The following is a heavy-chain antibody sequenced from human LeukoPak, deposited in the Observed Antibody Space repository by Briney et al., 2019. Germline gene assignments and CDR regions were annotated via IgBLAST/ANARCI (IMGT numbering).Heavy chain of an antibody. CDR1: GGSISSYY. J-gene: IGHJ5*02. CDR2: IYYSGST. V-gene: IGHV4-59*12. CDR3: AREEAAACTWWFDP. D-gene: IGHD6-13*01. Sequence: PSETLSLTCTVSGGSISSYYWSWIRQPPGKGLEWIGYIYYSGSTYYNPSLKSRVTISVDTSKNQFSLKLSSVTAADTAVYYCAREEAAACTWWFDPWGQGTLVTVSS.